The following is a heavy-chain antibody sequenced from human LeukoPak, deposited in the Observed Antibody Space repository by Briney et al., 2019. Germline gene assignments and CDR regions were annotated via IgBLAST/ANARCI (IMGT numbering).Heavy chain of an antibody. CDR1: GYSITSGYY. V-gene: IGHV4-38-2*02. CDR3: ARDPGSGYVYYMDV. Sequence: PSETLSLTCDVSGYSITSGYYWGWIRPPPGKGLEWIGFIYHSGSTYYNPSLKSRVTLSVDTSKNQFSLKLSSVTAAHTAVYYCARDPGSGYVYYMDVWGKGTTVTVSS. J-gene: IGHJ6*03. D-gene: IGHD5-12*01. CDR2: IYHSGST.